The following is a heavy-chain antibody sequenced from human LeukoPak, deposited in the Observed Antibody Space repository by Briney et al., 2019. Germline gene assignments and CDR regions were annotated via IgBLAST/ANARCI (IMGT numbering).Heavy chain of an antibody. CDR2: ISSSSSTI. CDR3: ARSQSPGIVGAQAFDY. D-gene: IGHD1-26*01. V-gene: IGHV3-48*01. Sequence: GGSLRLSCAASGFTFSSYSMNWVRQAPGKGLEWVSYISSSSSTIYYADSVKGRFTISRDNAKNSLYLQVNSLRAEDTAVYYCARSQSPGIVGAQAFDYWGQGTLVTVSS. J-gene: IGHJ4*02. CDR1: GFTFSSYS.